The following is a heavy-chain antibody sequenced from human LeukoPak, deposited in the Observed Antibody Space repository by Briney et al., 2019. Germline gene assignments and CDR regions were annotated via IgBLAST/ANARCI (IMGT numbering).Heavy chain of an antibody. CDR3: ARIERSSYSLGFDY. D-gene: IGHD6-6*01. CDR1: GGSISSGSYY. Sequence: SETLSLTCTVSGGSISSGSYYWGWIRQPPGKGLEWIGHIYYSGTSFYNPSLTSRVTISVDTSKNQFSLKLTSVNDADTAVYYCARIERSSYSLGFDYWGQGTLVTVSS. V-gene: IGHV4-31*03. CDR2: IYYSGTS. J-gene: IGHJ4*02.